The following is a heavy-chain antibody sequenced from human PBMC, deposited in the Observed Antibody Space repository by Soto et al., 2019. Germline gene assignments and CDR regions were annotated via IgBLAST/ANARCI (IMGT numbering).Heavy chain of an antibody. Sequence: QVQLVQSGAAVKKPGSSVKVSCKASGGTFSSYAISWVRQAPGQRLEWMGVIIPIFGTANYAQKFQGRATITADESTSTAYMELSSLRSEDTAVYYCARYADSSGYSLGYWGQGTLVTVSS. CDR3: ARYADSSGYSLGY. J-gene: IGHJ4*02. V-gene: IGHV1-69*01. D-gene: IGHD3-22*01. CDR1: GGTFSSYA. CDR2: IIPIFGTA.